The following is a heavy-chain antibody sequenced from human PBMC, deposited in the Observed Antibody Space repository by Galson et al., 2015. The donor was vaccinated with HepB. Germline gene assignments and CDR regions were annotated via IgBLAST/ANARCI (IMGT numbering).Heavy chain of an antibody. D-gene: IGHD2-8*01. V-gene: IGHV3-23*01. CDR1: GFTFSTYA. CDR3: AKSWGLMDEALDY. Sequence: SLRLSCAASGFTFSTYAMSWVRQAPGKGLEWVSVISGTGDRTYYADSVKGRFTISRDISKNTLYLQMNSLRAEDTAVYYCAKSWGLMDEALDYWGQGTLVTVST. J-gene: IGHJ4*02. CDR2: ISGTGDRT.